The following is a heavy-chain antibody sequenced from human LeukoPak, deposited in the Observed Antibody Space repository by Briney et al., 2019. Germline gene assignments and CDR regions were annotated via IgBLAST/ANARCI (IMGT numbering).Heavy chain of an antibody. CDR2: IYYSGST. CDR1: GVSITTSGYF. V-gene: IGHV4-39*01. Sequence: NRLETLSLTCTVSGVSITTSGYFWGWIRQPPGKGLEWIGNIYYSGSTYYNPSLKSRVTISLDTSKNQFSLKLSSVTAADTAVYYCARPDDGAFDFWGQGTMVTVST. CDR3: ARPDDGAFDF. D-gene: IGHD5-24*01. J-gene: IGHJ3*01.